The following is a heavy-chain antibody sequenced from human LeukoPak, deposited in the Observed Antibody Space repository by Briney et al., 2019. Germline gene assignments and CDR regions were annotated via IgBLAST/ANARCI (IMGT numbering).Heavy chain of an antibody. V-gene: IGHV1-18*01. CDR2: SSAYNGNT. CDR3: AIEVGAGDY. CDR1: GYTFTSYG. Sequence: ASVKVSCKASGYTFTSYGISWVRQAPGQGLEWMGWSSAYNGNTNYAQKLQGRVTMPTDTSTSTAYMELRSLSSDDTAVYYCAIEVGAGDYWGQGTLVTVSS. J-gene: IGHJ4*02. D-gene: IGHD1-26*01.